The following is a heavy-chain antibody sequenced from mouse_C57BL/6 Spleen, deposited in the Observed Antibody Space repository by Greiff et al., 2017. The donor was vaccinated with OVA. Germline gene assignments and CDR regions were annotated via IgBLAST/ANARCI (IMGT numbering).Heavy chain of an antibody. J-gene: IGHJ1*03. CDR1: GYTFTSYW. D-gene: IGHD2-5*01. V-gene: IGHV1-52*01. CDR2: IDPSDSAT. CDR3: ARPSNYWYFDV. Sequence: QVQLQQPGAELVRPGSSVKLSCKASGYTFTSYWMHWVKQRPIQGLEWIGNIDPSDSATHYNQKFKDKATLTVDKSSSTAYMQLSSLTSEDSAVYYCARPSNYWYFDVWGTGTTVTVSS.